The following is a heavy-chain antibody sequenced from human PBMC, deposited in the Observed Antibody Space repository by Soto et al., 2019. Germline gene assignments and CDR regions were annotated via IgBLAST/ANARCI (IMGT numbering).Heavy chain of an antibody. Sequence: GGSLRLSCSASVFAFSNYAMHWVRQAPGKGLEWVSSISTSIDATYYADSVKGRFTISRDDSKNTLYLQMNSLRAEDSAVYYCPKDRTVAARHFVDWGQGNEVT. CDR2: ISTSIDAT. CDR1: VFAFSNYA. V-gene: IGHV3-23*01. CDR3: PKDRTVAARHFVD. D-gene: IGHD2-21*01. J-gene: IGHJ4*02.